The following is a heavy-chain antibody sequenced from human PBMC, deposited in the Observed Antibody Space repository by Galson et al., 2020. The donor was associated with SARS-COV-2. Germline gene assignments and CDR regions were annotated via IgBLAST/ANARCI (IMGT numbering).Heavy chain of an antibody. D-gene: IGHD3-16*01. CDR3: ARDLGGYYDY. Sequence: SNKYYADSVKGRFTISRDNSKNTLYLQMNSLRAEDTAVYDCARDLGGYYDYWGQGTLVTVSS. V-gene: IGHV3-30*01. J-gene: IGHJ4*02. CDR2: SNK.